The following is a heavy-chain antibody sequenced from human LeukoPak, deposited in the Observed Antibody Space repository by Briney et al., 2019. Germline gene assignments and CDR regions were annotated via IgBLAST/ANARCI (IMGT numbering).Heavy chain of an antibody. CDR1: GFTFDDYA. Sequence: GGSLRLSCAASGFTFDDYAMHWVRQAPGKGLEWVSGISWNSGSMGYADSVKGRFTISRDNAKNSLYLQMNSLRAEDTALYYCAKEGGGYCSSTSCPFDYWGQGTLVTVSS. V-gene: IGHV3-9*01. CDR2: ISWNSGSM. D-gene: IGHD2-2*01. CDR3: AKEGGGYCSSTSCPFDY. J-gene: IGHJ4*02.